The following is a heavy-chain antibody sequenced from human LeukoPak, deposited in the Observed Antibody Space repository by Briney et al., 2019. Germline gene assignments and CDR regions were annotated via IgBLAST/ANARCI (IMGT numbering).Heavy chain of an antibody. V-gene: IGHV3-48*04. CDR1: GFTFSSYG. CDR2: ISNSGSTI. J-gene: IGHJ4*02. Sequence: GGSLRLSCAASGFTFSSYGMSWVRQAPGKGLEWVSYISNSGSTIYYADSVKGRFTISRDNAMSSLYLQMNSLRAEDTAVYYCGRGHWGLDYWGQGTLVTVSS. CDR3: GRGHWGLDY. D-gene: IGHD7-27*01.